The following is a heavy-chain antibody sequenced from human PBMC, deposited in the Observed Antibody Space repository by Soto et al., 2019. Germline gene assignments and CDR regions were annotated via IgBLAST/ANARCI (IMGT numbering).Heavy chain of an antibody. CDR2: FDPEDGET. Sequence: ASVKVSCKVSGYTLTELSMHWVRQAPGKGLEWMGGFDPEDGETIYAQKFQGRVTMTEDTSTDTAYMELSSLRSEDTAVYYCAMGYLRGSGSEGAFYIWGQGTMVTVSS. CDR1: GYTLTELS. D-gene: IGHD3-10*01. CDR3: AMGYLRGSGSEGAFYI. J-gene: IGHJ3*02. V-gene: IGHV1-24*01.